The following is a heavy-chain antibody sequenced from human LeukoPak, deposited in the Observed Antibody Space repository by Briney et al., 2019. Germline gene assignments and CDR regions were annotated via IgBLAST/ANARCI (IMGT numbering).Heavy chain of an antibody. J-gene: IGHJ6*02. CDR3: AKVDAVTIVRGVIGYGMDV. CDR1: GFTFSSYG. Sequence: GGSLRLSCAASGFTFSSYGMHWVRQAPGKGLEWVAVISYDGSNKYYADSVKGRFTISRDNSKNTLYLQMNSLRAEDTAVYYCAKVDAVTIVRGVIGYGMDVWGQGTTVTVSS. CDR2: ISYDGSNK. V-gene: IGHV3-30*18. D-gene: IGHD3-10*01.